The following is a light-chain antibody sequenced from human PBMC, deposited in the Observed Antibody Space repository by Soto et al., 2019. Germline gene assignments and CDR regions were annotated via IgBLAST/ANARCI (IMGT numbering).Light chain of an antibody. CDR1: QTVLYSSNNKSY. CDR3: QQYYSTPWT. CDR2: WAS. V-gene: IGKV4-1*01. J-gene: IGKJ1*01. Sequence: DIVRTQSPDSLAVSVGARATINCKSSQTVLYSSNNKSYLAWYQQKPGQPPKLLIYWASTRESGVPDRFSGSGSGTDFTLTISSLQAEDVAVYYCQQYYSTPWTFGQGTKVEIK.